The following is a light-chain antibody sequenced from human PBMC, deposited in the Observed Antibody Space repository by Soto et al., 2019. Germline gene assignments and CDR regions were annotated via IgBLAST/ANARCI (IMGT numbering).Light chain of an antibody. CDR1: QSINNY. V-gene: IGKV1-39*01. CDR3: QQGFSAPPWT. CDR2: DAS. Sequence: DIQMTQSPSSLYASVGDRVTITCRSSQSINNYLYWYQQRPGKAPKVLIYDASSMQSGVSSRFSVGGSGTEFTLTISSLQREDFATYYCQQGFSAPPWTFGQGTKVEIK. J-gene: IGKJ1*01.